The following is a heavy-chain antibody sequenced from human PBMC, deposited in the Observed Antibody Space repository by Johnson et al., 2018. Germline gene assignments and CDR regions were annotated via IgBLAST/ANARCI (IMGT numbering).Heavy chain of an antibody. J-gene: IGHJ6*02. D-gene: IGHD3-22*01. CDR2: IYNTENT. CDR1: GGSISSGGYY. CDR3: ARGSLIVDV. V-gene: IGHV4-31*03. Sequence: QVQLQESGPGLVKPSQTLYLTCTVSGGSISSGGYYWSWIRQQPGKGLEWIGYIYNTENTYYNQSRKTRVTISGDTSKNHFSLKVTSATAADTAVYYCARGSLIVDVWGQGTTFSVSS.